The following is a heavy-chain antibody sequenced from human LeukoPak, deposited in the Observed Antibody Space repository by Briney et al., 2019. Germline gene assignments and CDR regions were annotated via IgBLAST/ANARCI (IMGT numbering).Heavy chain of an antibody. J-gene: IGHJ4*02. CDR1: GYTFTGYY. CDR3: ARVGQELELGEQGDF. CDR2: INPNSGGT. Sequence: ASVKVSCKASGYTFTGYYMHWVRQAPGQGLEWMGWINPNSGGTNYAQKFQGRVTMTRDTSISTAYMELSRLRSDDTAVYYCARVGQELELGEQGDFWGQGTLVTVSS. V-gene: IGHV1-2*02. D-gene: IGHD3-16*01.